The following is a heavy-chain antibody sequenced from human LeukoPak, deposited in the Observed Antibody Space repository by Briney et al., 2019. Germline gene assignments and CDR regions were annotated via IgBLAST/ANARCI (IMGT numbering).Heavy chain of an antibody. J-gene: IGHJ4*02. CDR3: ARDIAGRRLDY. Sequence: GRSLRLSCAASGFTYRNHGMHWVRQAPGKGLEWVAVIWYDGSNQYYADSVKGRFTISRDNSKNTLYLQMSSLRAEDTAVYYWARDIAGRRLDYWGQGTLVTVSS. V-gene: IGHV3-33*01. CDR1: GFTYRNHG. CDR2: IWYDGSNQ. D-gene: IGHD1-1*01.